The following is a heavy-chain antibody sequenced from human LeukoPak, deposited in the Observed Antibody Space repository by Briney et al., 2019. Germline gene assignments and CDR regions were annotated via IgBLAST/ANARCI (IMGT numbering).Heavy chain of an antibody. Sequence: GASVKVSCKASGYTFTNYGITWMRQAPGQGLEWMGWINTYNGNTNYAQKLQGRVTITTDTSTSTAYMEPRSLRSDDTAVFYCARDLVDGVGAPGAYWGQGALVTVSS. V-gene: IGHV1-18*01. J-gene: IGHJ4*02. CDR1: GYTFTNYG. D-gene: IGHD1-26*01. CDR2: INTYNGNT. CDR3: ARDLVDGVGAPGAY.